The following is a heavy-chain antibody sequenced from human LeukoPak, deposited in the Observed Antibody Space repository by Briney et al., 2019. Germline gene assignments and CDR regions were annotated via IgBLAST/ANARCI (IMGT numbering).Heavy chain of an antibody. CDR1: GFTVSSNY. CDR2: IYSGGST. CDR3: ARDWYYYGSGSD. V-gene: IGHV3-66*01. Sequence: GGSLRLSCAASGFTVSSNYMSWVRQAPGKGLEWVSVIYSGGSTYYADSVKGRFTISRDNSKNTLYLQMNSLRAEDTAVYYCARDWYYYGSGSDWGQGTLVTVSS. D-gene: IGHD3-10*01. J-gene: IGHJ4*02.